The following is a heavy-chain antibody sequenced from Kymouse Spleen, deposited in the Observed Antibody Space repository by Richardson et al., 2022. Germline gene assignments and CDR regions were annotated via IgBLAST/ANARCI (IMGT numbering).Heavy chain of an antibody. CDR3: ARGGELELRDYYYGMDV. D-gene: IGHD1-7*01. CDR2: INHSGST. J-gene: IGHJ6*02. Sequence: QVQLQQWGAGLLKPSETLSLTCAVYGGSFSGYYWSWIRQPPGKGLEWIGEINHSGSTNYNPSLKSRVTISVDTSKNQFSLKLSSVTAADTAVYYCARGGELELRDYYYGMDVWGQGTTVTVSS. V-gene: IGHV4-34*01. CDR1: GGSFSGYY.